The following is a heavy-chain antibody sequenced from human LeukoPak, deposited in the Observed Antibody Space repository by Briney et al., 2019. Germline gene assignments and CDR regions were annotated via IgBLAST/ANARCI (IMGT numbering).Heavy chain of an antibody. D-gene: IGHD2-15*01. CDR3: ARGGYCSGGSCFAIVWEYGMDV. V-gene: IGHV1-69*13. Sequence: SVKVSCKASGGTFSSYAISWVRQAPGQGLEWMGGIIPIFGTANYAQKFQGRATITADESTSTAYMELSSLRSEDTAVYYCARGGYCSGGSCFAIVWEYGMDVWGQGTTVTVSS. J-gene: IGHJ6*02. CDR2: IIPIFGTA. CDR1: GGTFSSYA.